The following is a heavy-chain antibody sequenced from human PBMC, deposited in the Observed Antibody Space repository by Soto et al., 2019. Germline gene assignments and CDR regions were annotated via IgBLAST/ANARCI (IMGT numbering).Heavy chain of an antibody. D-gene: IGHD6-6*01. V-gene: IGHV1-69*13. CDR1: GGTFSSYA. Sequence: SVKVSCKASGGTFSSYAISWVRQAPGQGLEWMGGIIPILGTANYAQKFQGRVTITADESTSTAYMELSSLRSEDTAVYYCASSGSSSGYFDYWGQGTLVTVSS. CDR3: ASSGSSSGYFDY. CDR2: IIPILGTA. J-gene: IGHJ4*02.